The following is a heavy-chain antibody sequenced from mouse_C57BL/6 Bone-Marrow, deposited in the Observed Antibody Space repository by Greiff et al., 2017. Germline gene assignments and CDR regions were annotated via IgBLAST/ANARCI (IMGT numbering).Heavy chain of an antibody. Sequence: QVQLQQSGAELARPGASVKLSCKASGYTFTSYGLSWVKQRTGQGLEWIGEIYPRSGNTYYNEKFKGKATLTADKSSSTAYMELRSLTSEDSAVYFCAKCGSSPYFDYWGQGTTLTVSS. D-gene: IGHD1-1*01. CDR1: GYTFTSYG. V-gene: IGHV1-81*01. CDR2: IYPRSGNT. CDR3: AKCGSSPYFDY. J-gene: IGHJ2*01.